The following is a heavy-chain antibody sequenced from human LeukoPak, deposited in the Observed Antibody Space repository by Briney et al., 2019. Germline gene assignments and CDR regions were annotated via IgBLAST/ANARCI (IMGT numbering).Heavy chain of an antibody. CDR2: MNPNSGNT. J-gene: IGHJ6*02. D-gene: IGHD2-2*01. Sequence: ASVKVSCKASGYTFTSYDINWVRQATGQGLEWMGWMNPNSGNTGYAQKFQGRVTITRNTSISTAYMELNSLRSDDTAVYYCATDPGETVPAAKGPRGDYCYGMDVWGQGTTVTVSS. CDR3: ATDPGETVPAAKGPRGDYCYGMDV. V-gene: IGHV1-8*03. CDR1: GYTFTSYD.